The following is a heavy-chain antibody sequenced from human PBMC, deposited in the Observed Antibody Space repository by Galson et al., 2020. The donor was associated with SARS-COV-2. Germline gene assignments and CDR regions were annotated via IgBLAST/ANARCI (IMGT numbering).Heavy chain of an antibody. CDR1: GFTFNNYW. CDR3: ARVGSSSWFFDY. D-gene: IGHD6-13*01. V-gene: IGHV3-7*03. CDR2: IKQDGNEK. J-gene: IGHJ4*02. Sequence: GSLRLSCAASGFTFNNYWMSWVRQAPGKGLDWVANIKQDGNEKYYADSVKGRFTISRDNAKNSLYLQMNSLRAEDTAVYYCARVGSSSWFFDYWGQGTLVTVSS.